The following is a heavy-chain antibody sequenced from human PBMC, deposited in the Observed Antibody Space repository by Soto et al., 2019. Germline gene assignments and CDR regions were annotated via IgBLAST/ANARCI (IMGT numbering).Heavy chain of an antibody. D-gene: IGHD4-17*01. CDR3: SHTLDCGDYDLWNGCVVDD. CDR1: SFSLSASGVG. Sequence: AGPTLVNPTQTLTLTCNFSSFSLSASGVGVDWIRQPPGKALEWMARIYWNDDKPYSPSQKSRLTITKAAYKTQMVLTMTNMDPVDTATDYCSHTLDCGDYDLWNGCVVDDWGQGTLVTVSS. J-gene: IGHJ4*01. CDR2: IYWNDDK. V-gene: IGHV2-5*01.